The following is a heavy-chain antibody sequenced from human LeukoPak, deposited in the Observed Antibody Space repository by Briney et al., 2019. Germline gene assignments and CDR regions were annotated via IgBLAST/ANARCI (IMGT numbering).Heavy chain of an antibody. Sequence: GGSLRLPCAASGFTVSTNYMTWVRQAPGKGLEWVSILYSGGSTYYADSVKGRFTISRDNSRNTLYLQMNSLRAEDTAVYYCVRDYDSSGFLAHWGQGTLVTVSS. CDR3: VRDYDSSGFLAH. CDR2: LYSGGST. J-gene: IGHJ4*02. D-gene: IGHD3-22*01. V-gene: IGHV3-66*01. CDR1: GFTVSTNY.